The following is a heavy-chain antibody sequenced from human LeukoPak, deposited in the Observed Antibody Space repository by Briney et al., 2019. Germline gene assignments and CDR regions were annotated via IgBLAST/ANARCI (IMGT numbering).Heavy chain of an antibody. J-gene: IGHJ5*02. V-gene: IGHV4-34*01. D-gene: IGHD3-3*01. Sequence: SETLSLTCAVYGGSFSGYYWSWIRQPPGKGLEWIGEINHSGSTNYNPSLKSRVTISVDTSKNQFSLKLSSVTAAGTAVYYCAREGGYYDFWSGYYSRNWFDPWGQGTLVTVSS. CDR1: GGSFSGYY. CDR3: AREGGYYDFWSGYYSRNWFDP. CDR2: INHSGST.